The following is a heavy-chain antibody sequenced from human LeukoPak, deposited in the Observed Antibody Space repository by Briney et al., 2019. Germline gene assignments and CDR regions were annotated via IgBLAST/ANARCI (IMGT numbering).Heavy chain of an antibody. J-gene: IGHJ4*02. CDR3: ARGELYYDSSGYCDY. CDR2: MSINGDRT. D-gene: IGHD3-22*01. CDR1: GFIFRDYA. Sequence: GGSLRLSCAASGFIFRDYAMHWVRQAPGKGLEYVSAMSINGDRTYYAKSVKGRFTISRDNSKNTLYLQMGSLRAEDMAVYYCARGELYYDSSGYCDYWGQGTLVTVSS. V-gene: IGHV3-64*01.